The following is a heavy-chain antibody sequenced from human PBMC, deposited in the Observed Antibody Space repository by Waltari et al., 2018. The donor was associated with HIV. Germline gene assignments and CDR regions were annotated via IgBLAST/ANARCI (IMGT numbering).Heavy chain of an antibody. J-gene: IGHJ5*02. CDR3: ARGIAARRFHEGFDP. Sequence: QVQLQESGPGLVKPSETLSLTCTVSGGSISSYSWSWIRQPPGKGLEWIGYIYYSGSTNYNPALKRRVTISVETSKNQFSLKLSSVTAADTAVYYCARGIAARRFHEGFDPWGQGTLVTVSS. CDR2: IYYSGST. D-gene: IGHD6-6*01. CDR1: GGSISSYS. V-gene: IGHV4-59*01.